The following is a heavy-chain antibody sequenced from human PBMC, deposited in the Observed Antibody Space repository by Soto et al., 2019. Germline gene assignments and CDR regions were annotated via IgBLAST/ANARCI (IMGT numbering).Heavy chain of an antibody. J-gene: IGHJ4*02. V-gene: IGHV1-8*01. CDR2: MNPNSGNT. D-gene: IGHD3-16*01. CDR1: GYTFTSYD. CDR3: ARGLGGTRKNYYFDY. Sequence: EASVKVSCKASGYTFTSYDINWVRQATGQGLEWMGWMNPNSGNTGYAQKFQGRVTMTRNTSISTAYMELSSLRSEDTAVYYCARGLGGTRKNYYFDYWRQGTLVTVSS.